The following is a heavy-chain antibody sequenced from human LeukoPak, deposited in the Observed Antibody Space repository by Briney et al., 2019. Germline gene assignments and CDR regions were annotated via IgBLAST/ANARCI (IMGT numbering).Heavy chain of an antibody. Sequence: GGSLRLSCAASGFTVSDNYMTWVRQVSRKGLEWASVIYSGGSTYYTDSVQGRFSISRDNSQNTLYLQMNSLRAEDTAVYYCAAPLTVIPYWGQGTLVTVSS. CDR3: AAPLTVIPY. CDR1: GFTVSDNY. J-gene: IGHJ4*02. CDR2: IYSGGST. D-gene: IGHD4-17*01. V-gene: IGHV3-66*01.